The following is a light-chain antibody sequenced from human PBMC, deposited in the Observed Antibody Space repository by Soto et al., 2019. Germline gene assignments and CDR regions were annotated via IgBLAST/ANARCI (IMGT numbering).Light chain of an antibody. CDR3: QQYDNLSIT. V-gene: IGKV1-33*01. CDR2: DAS. J-gene: IGKJ5*01. Sequence: PSTLSGSVGDRVTITCRASQTISSLLAWYQQKPGKAPKLLIYDASNLETGVPSRFSGSGSGTDFTFTISSLQPEDIATYYCQQYDNLSITFGQGTRLEIK. CDR1: QTISSL.